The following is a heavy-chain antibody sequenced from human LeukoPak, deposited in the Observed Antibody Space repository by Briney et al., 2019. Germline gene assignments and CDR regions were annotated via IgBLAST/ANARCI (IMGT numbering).Heavy chain of an antibody. CDR2: ISGSGGDT. D-gene: IGHD4-11*01. Sequence: GGSLRLSCAASGFTFSNFLMTWVRQAPGRGPEWVSAISGSGGDTYYADSVKGRFTISRDNSKNSLYLQMNSLRAEDTALYYCAKDVVTTVTTGAFDIWGQGTMVTVSS. CDR3: AKDVVTTVTTGAFDI. J-gene: IGHJ3*02. CDR1: GFTFSNFL. V-gene: IGHV3-23*01.